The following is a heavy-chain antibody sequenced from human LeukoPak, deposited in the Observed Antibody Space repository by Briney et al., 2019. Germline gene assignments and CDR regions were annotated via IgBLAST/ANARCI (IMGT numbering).Heavy chain of an antibody. CDR2: MYYSGST. D-gene: IGHD1-26*01. CDR1: GGSISSYY. CDR3: VSWTWYSGSFDH. J-gene: IGHJ4*02. Sequence: SETLSLTCTVSGGSISSYYWSWLRQSPGKGLEWIGYMYYSGSTNYNPSLKSRVTISVDTSKNQFSLKVTSVSAADTAVYYCVSWTWYSGSFDHWGQGTLVTVSS. V-gene: IGHV4-59*01.